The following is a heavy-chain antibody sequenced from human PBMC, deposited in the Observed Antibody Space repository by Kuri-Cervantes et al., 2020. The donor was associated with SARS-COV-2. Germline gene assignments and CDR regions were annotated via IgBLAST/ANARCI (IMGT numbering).Heavy chain of an antibody. V-gene: IGHV1-69*10. CDR3: ARGNVRWLQRYYYYGMDV. CDR1: GGTFSSYA. D-gene: IGHD5-24*01. J-gene: IGHJ6*02. Sequence: SVKVSCKASGGTFSSYAISWVRQAPGQGLEWMGGIIPILGIANYAQKFQGRVTITADKSTSTAYMELSSLRSEDTAVYYCARGNVRWLQRYYYYGMDVWGQGTTVTVSS. CDR2: IIPILGIA.